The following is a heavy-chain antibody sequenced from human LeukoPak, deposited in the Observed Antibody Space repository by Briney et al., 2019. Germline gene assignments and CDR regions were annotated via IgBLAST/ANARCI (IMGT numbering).Heavy chain of an antibody. CDR2: INPYNGNT. J-gene: IGHJ4*02. CDR3: ARELYGRFEY. D-gene: IGHD2-2*02. CDR1: GYTFTTYG. V-gene: IGHV1-18*01. Sequence: ASVKVSCKASGYTFTTYGSSWVPQAPGQGLECMGWINPYNGNTNYAQKLQGRVTMTTDTSTSTAYMELRSLRSDDTAVYYCARELYGRFEYWGQGTLVTVSS.